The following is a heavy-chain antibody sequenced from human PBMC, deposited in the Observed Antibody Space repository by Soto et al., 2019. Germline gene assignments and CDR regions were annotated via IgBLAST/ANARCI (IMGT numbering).Heavy chain of an antibody. D-gene: IGHD4-4*01. J-gene: IGHJ6*03. CDR1: GFTFSDYY. Sequence: GGSLRLSCVASGFTFSDYYMNWIRQAPGKGLEWVSYSSSSGNTIYYADSVKGRFTISRDNARNSLYLQMNSLTAGDTAIYYCARAPDSDYYYYYMDLWGKGTQVTVSS. V-gene: IGHV3-11*01. CDR2: SSSSGNTI. CDR3: ARAPDSDYYYYYMDL.